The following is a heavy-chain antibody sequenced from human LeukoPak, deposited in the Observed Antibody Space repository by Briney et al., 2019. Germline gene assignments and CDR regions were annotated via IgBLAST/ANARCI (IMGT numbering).Heavy chain of an antibody. CDR2: IYYSGST. CDR1: GGSISSSSYY. CDR3: ARKTPPTILDAFDI. J-gene: IGHJ3*02. Sequence: PSETLSLTCTVSGGSISSSSYYWGWIRQPPGKGLEWIGSIYYSGSTYYNPSLKSRVTMSVDTSKNQFSLKLSSVTAADTAVYYCARKTPPTILDAFDIWGQGTMVTVSS. V-gene: IGHV4-39*07. D-gene: IGHD5-12*01.